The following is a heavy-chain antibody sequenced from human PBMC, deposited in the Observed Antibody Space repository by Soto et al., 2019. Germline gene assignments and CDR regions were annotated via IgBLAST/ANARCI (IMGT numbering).Heavy chain of an antibody. V-gene: IGHV4-59*01. CDR1: GGSISSYY. CDR3: ARTRRGGYCTNGVCPWGSWFDP. D-gene: IGHD2-8*01. Sequence: PSETLSLTCTVSGGSISSYYWSWIRQPPGKGLEWIGYIYYSGSTNYNPSLKSRVTTSVDTSKNQFSLKLSSVTAADTAVYYCARTRRGGYCTNGVCPWGSWFDPWGQGTLVTVSS. CDR2: IYYSGST. J-gene: IGHJ5*02.